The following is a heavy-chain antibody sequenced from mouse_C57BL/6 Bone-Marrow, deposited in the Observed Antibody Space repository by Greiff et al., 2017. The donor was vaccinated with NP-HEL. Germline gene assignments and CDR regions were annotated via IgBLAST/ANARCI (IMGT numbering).Heavy chain of an antibody. V-gene: IGHV14-4*01. J-gene: IGHJ1*03. CDR2: IDPENGDT. D-gene: IGHD1-1*01. Sequence: DVKLVESGAELVRPGASVKLSCTASGFNIKDDYMHWVKQRPEQGLEWIGWIDPENGDTEYASKFQGKATITADTSSNTAYLQLSSLTSEDTAVYYCTPLDYYGREDWYFDVWGTGTTVTVSS. CDR1: GFNIKDDY. CDR3: TPLDYYGREDWYFDV.